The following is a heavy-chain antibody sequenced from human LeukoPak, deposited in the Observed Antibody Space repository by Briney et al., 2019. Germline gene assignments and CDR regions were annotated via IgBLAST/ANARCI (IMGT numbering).Heavy chain of an antibody. V-gene: IGHV3-20*04. D-gene: IGHD3-22*01. Sequence: GGSLRLSCAASGFTFSSYSMNWVRQAPGKGLEWVSGINWNGGSTGYADSVKGRFTISRDNAKNSLYLQMNSLRAEDTALYYCASLMAITNDAFDIWGQGTMVTVSS. CDR1: GFTFSSYS. CDR2: INWNGGST. J-gene: IGHJ3*02. CDR3: ASLMAITNDAFDI.